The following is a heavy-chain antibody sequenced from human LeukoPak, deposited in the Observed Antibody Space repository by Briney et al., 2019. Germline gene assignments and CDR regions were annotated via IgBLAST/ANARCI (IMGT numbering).Heavy chain of an antibody. D-gene: IGHD4-17*01. CDR3: ARGVTTNGYYYYMDV. CDR2: IYYSGRT. CDR1: SGSISSSNYY. J-gene: IGHJ6*03. V-gene: IGHV4-39*01. Sequence: SETLSLTCTVSSGSISSSNYYWDWIRQPPGKGLEWIGNIYYSGRTFYNPSLKSRVTVSVDTPKDQFSLNLSSVTAADTAVYFCARGVTTNGYYYYMDVWGKGTTVTVSS.